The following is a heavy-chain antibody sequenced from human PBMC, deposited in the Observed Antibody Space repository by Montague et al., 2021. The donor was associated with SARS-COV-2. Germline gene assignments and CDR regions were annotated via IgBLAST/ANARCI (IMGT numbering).Heavy chain of an antibody. CDR2: ISGSGGRT. CDR3: AKAALGSSSYFDY. V-gene: IGHV3-23*01. D-gene: IGHD6-13*01. J-gene: IGHJ4*02. Sequence: SLRLSCAASEFTFSSYAMSWVRQAPGKGLEWVSAISGSGGRTYYADSVKGRFTLSRDNSKNTLYLQMNRLRAEDTAVYYCAKAALGSSSYFDYWGQGTLVTVSS. CDR1: EFTFSSYA.